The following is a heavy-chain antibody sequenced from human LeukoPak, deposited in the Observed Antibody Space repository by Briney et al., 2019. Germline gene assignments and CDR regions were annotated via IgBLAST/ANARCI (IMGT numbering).Heavy chain of an antibody. J-gene: IGHJ5*02. Sequence: GGSLRLSCAASGFTFSSYAMSWVRQAPGKGLEWVSAISGSGGSTYYADSVKGRFTISRDNAKNSLYLQMNSLRAEDTAVYYCARVGCSGGSCYSGRGPFDPWGQGTLVTVSS. CDR3: ARVGCSGGSCYSGRGPFDP. V-gene: IGHV3-23*01. CDR2: ISGSGGST. D-gene: IGHD2-15*01. CDR1: GFTFSSYA.